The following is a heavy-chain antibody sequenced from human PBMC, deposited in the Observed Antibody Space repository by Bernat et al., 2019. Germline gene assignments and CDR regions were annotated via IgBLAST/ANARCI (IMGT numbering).Heavy chain of an antibody. J-gene: IGHJ4*02. CDR3: ARKYCDSARCFDYFDY. D-gene: IGHD2-2*01. Sequence: QVQLVQSGSELKKPGASVKVSCKASGYTFTNYAIYWVRQAPGQGLECMGWIFTNTGTPTYAQGFTGRFVFSLDTSVNTAYLQISSLKAEDTVVYYCARKYCDSARCFDYFDYWGQGTLVTVSS. CDR2: IFTNTGTP. V-gene: IGHV7-4-1*02. CDR1: GYTFTNYA.